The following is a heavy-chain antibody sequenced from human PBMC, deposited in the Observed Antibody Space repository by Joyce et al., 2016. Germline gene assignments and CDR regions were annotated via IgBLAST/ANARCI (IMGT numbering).Heavy chain of an antibody. V-gene: IGHV4-39*01. CDR2: IYYSGNS. CDR3: ARSNIVATIPPFFDS. D-gene: IGHD5-12*01. J-gene: IGHJ4*02. CDR1: GDSITSDSFS. Sequence: QVQLQASGLGLVKPSETLSLTCTVSGDSITSDSFSWGWIRQPPGKGLEWIGNIYYSGNSYSNPSLERRITMSVDTSKNQFSLRLSSVTAADTALYYCARSNIVATIPPFFDSWGRGTLVSVSS.